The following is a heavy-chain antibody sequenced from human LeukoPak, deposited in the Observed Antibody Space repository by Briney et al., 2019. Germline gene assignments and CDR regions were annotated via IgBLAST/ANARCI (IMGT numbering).Heavy chain of an antibody. D-gene: IGHD3-16*02. CDR3: ARDSLITFGGVIVFTFDY. V-gene: IGHV1-18*01. CDR2: ISAYNGNT. Sequence: ASVKVSCKASGYTFTSYGISWVRRAPGQGLEWMGWISAYNGNTNYAQKLQGRATMTTDTSTSTAYMELRSLRSDDTAVYYCARDSLITFGGVIVFTFDYWGQGTLVTVSS. J-gene: IGHJ4*02. CDR1: GYTFTSYG.